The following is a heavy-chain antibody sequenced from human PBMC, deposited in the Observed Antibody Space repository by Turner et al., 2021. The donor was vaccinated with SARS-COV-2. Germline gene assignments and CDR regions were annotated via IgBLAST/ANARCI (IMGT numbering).Heavy chain of an antibody. D-gene: IGHD6-13*01. CDR3: ARHWEVAAAAYLARFDP. CDR2: IYYGGGT. V-gene: IGHV4-39*01. CDR1: GGPISSSSYY. Sequence: QLQLQESSPGLVKPSETLSRSCTVSGGPISSSSYYWGWSRQPPGKGLVWTGSIYYGGGTNDNPTLKSRVTITVDTSKNQFSLKLSSVTAADTAVYYCARHWEVAAAAYLARFDPWGQGTLVTVSS. J-gene: IGHJ5*02.